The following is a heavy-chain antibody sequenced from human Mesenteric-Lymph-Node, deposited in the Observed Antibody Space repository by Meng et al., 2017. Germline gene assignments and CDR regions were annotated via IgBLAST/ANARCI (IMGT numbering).Heavy chain of an antibody. V-gene: IGHV3-30*03. J-gene: IGHJ4*02. CDR2: ILYDGSNK. D-gene: IGHD3-10*01. CDR1: GFTFASYA. CDR3: FWLGESHN. Sequence: VHLVESGGGLVKPGGSLTLSCAASGFTFASYAMHWVRQAPGKGLEWVAVILYDGSNKFYADSVKGRFTISRDNSRNTLYLQMNSLRPEDTAVYYCFWLGESHNWGQGALVTVSS.